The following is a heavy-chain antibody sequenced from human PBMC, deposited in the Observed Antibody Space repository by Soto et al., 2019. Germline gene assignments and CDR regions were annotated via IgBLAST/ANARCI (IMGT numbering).Heavy chain of an antibody. CDR1: GGSISSGGYY. CDR3: ARDRNYDSSGYHTPYYYYGMDV. V-gene: IGHV4-31*03. J-gene: IGHJ6*02. Sequence: QVQLQESGPGLVKPSQTLSLTCTVSGGSISSGGYYWSWIRQHPGKGLEWIGYIYYSGSTYYNPSLKSRVTISVDTSKNQFSLKLSSVTAADTAVYYCARDRNYDSSGYHTPYYYYGMDVWGQGTTVTVSS. CDR2: IYYSGST. D-gene: IGHD3-22*01.